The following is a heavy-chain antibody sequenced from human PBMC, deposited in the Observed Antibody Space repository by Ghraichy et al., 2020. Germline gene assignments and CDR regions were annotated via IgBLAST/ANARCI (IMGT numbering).Heavy chain of an antibody. D-gene: IGHD3-9*01. CDR1: GGSVNSGSYY. V-gene: IGHV4-61*01. Sequence: SETLSLTCTVSGGSVNSGSYYWNWIRQPPGKGLEWIGYIYYSGSTNYNPSLKSRVTMSVDTSKNQFSLRLSSVTAADTAVYYCASDRYDILPGYGYSYYGMDVWGLGTTVTVSS. J-gene: IGHJ6*02. CDR2: IYYSGST. CDR3: ASDRYDILPGYGYSYYGMDV.